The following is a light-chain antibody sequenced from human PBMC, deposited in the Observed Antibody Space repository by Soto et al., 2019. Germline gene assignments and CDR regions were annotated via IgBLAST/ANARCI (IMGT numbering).Light chain of an antibody. J-gene: IGKJ1*01. CDR3: QQYNNWGFPSWT. CDR2: GAS. V-gene: IGKV3-15*01. Sequence: EIVMTQSPATLSVSPGERATLSCRASQSVSSNLAWYPQKPGQAPMLLIYGASTRATGIPARFSRSGSGTEFTLTIRSRQSEDFAVYYCQQYNNWGFPSWTFGQGTKVEIK. CDR1: QSVSSN.